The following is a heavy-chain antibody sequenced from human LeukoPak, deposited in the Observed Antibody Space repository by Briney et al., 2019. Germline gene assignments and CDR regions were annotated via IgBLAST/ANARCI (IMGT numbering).Heavy chain of an antibody. D-gene: IGHD3-10*01. J-gene: IGHJ4*02. CDR2: IVVGSGNT. Sequence: AVKVSCKASGFTFTSSTIQWVRQARGQRLEWIGWIVVGSGNTNYAQKFQERVIITRDMSTTTVYMELSSLRSEDTAVYYCAGTPWFGELTLDYWGQGTLVT. CDR1: GFTFTSST. CDR3: AGTPWFGELTLDY. V-gene: IGHV1-58*02.